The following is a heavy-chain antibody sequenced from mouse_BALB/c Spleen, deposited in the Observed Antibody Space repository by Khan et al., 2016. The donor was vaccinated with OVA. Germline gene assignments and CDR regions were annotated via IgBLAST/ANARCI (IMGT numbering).Heavy chain of an antibody. CDR2: ISYSGST. CDR3: ARGRAY. CDR1: GYSITSDYA. J-gene: IGHJ3*01. D-gene: IGHD3-3*01. Sequence: EVQLQESGPGLVKPSQSLSLTCTVTGYSITSDYAWNWLRQFPGNKLEWMGYISYSGSTSYTPSLKSRIYITRDTSKNQFFLQLNSVTTEDTATYYCARGRAYWGQGTLVTVSA. V-gene: IGHV3-2*02.